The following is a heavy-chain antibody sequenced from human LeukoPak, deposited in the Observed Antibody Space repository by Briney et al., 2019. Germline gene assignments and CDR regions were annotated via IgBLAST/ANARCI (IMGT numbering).Heavy chain of an antibody. Sequence: GGSLRLSCPASGFSLSRYWMSWVRQAPGKGLEWVANIGKDGSGNHYVDSVEGRFTISRDNAKNSLYLQMNSLRADDTAVYYCTRDFDYYASDQWGQGTLVTVSS. V-gene: IGHV3-7*01. CDR3: TRDFDYYASDQ. CDR1: GFSLSRYW. J-gene: IGHJ5*02. D-gene: IGHD2-2*01. CDR2: IGKDGSGN.